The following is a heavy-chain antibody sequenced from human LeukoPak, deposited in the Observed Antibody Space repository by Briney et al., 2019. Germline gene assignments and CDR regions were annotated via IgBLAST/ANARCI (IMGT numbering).Heavy chain of an antibody. Sequence: SDTLSLTCTVSGGSISSYYSSWIRQPPGKGLEWIVYIYYRGRTNHTPSRKSPINHSVSPSQKQFSLKFNPLTAAAPALYFRGSTNYNPSLTSRVTISVDTSKNQFSLKLSPLTAADTAVYYWARGIYGSSGQMERFDYWGQGTLVTVSS. J-gene: IGHJ4*02. CDR3: GSTNYNPSLTSRVTISVDTSKNQFSLKLSPLTAADTAVYYWARGIYGSSGQMERFDY. CDR1: GGSISSYY. D-gene: IGHD3-10*01. CDR2: IYYRGRT. V-gene: IGHV4-59*08.